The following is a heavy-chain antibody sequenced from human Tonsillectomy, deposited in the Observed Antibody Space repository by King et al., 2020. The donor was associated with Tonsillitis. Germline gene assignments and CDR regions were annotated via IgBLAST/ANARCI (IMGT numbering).Heavy chain of an antibody. V-gene: IGHV3-9*01. CDR1: GFTFDDYA. J-gene: IGHJ6*02. CDR2: ISWNSGSI. Sequence: DVQLVESGGGLVQPGRSLRLSCAASGFTFDDYAMHWVRQAPGKGLEWVSGISWNSGSIGYADSVKGRFTISRDNAKNSLYLQMNSLRAEDTALYYCAKDIGIASMTTVTRFYYYGMDVWGQGTTVTVSS. CDR3: AKDIGIASMTTVTRFYYYGMDV. D-gene: IGHD4-11*01.